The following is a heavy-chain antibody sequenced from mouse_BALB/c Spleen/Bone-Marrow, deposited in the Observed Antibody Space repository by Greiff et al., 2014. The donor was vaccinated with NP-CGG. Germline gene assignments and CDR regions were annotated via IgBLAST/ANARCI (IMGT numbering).Heavy chain of an antibody. Sequence: EVKLMESGPELVKPGASVKMSCKASGYTFTSYVMHWVKQKPGQGLEWIGYINPNNDGSKYNGKFKGKATLTSDKSSSTAYMELSSLTSEDSAVYYCARGKTYAMDYWGQGTSVTVSS. CDR3: ARGKTYAMDY. CDR1: GYTFTSYV. J-gene: IGHJ4*01. CDR2: INPNNDGS. D-gene: IGHD2-1*01. V-gene: IGHV1-14*01.